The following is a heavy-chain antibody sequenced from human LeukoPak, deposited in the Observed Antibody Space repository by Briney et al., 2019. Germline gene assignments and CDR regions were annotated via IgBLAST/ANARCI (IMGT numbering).Heavy chain of an antibody. CDR3: ARHSEYGSGSYTKLGYMDV. Sequence: ASVKVSCKASGYTFTSYGISWVRQAPGQGLEWMGWISAYNGNTNYAQKRQGRVTMTTDTSTSTAYMELRSLRSDDTAVYYCARHSEYGSGSYTKLGYMDVWGKGTTVTVSS. CDR2: ISAYNGNT. D-gene: IGHD3-10*01. CDR1: GYTFTSYG. V-gene: IGHV1-18*01. J-gene: IGHJ6*03.